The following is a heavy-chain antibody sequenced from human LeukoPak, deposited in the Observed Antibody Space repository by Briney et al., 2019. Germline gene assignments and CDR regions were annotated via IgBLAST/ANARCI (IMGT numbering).Heavy chain of an antibody. CDR2: IYYSGST. J-gene: IGHJ4*02. CDR1: GGSISSYY. Sequence: SETLSLTCTVSGGSISSYYWSWIRQPPGKGLEWIGYIYYSGSTNYNPSLKGRVTISVDTSKKQFSLRLSSVTAADTAMYYCATYYCLSSCRFDYWGQGILVTVSP. V-gene: IGHV4-59*12. D-gene: IGHD2-2*01. CDR3: ATYYCLSSCRFDY.